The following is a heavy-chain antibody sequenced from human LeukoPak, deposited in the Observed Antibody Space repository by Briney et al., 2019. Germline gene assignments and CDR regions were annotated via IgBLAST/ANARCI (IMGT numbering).Heavy chain of an antibody. D-gene: IGHD3-10*01. J-gene: IGHJ4*02. CDR3: AKVRGAQYYFDY. CDR2: IRYDGSNK. V-gene: IGHV3-30*02. Sequence: GGSLRLSCAASGFTFSSYGMHWVRQAPGKGLEWAAFIRYDGSNKYYADSVKGRFTIFRDNSKNTLYLQMNSLRAEDTAVYYCAKVRGAQYYFDYWGQGTLVTVSS. CDR1: GFTFSSYG.